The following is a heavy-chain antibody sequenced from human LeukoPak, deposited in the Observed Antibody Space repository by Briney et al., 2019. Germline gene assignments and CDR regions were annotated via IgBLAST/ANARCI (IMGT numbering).Heavy chain of an antibody. CDR1: GGSISSSSYF. CDR2: MSYSGST. V-gene: IGHV4-39*01. D-gene: IGHD6-13*01. J-gene: IGHJ4*02. CDR3: ARRSSSQPPNY. Sequence: SETLSLTCTVSGGSISSSSYFWGWIRQPPGKGLEWVGSMSYSGSTYYNPSLKSRVTISVDTSKNQFSLKLSSVTAADTAVYYRARRSSSQPPNYWGQGTLVTVSS.